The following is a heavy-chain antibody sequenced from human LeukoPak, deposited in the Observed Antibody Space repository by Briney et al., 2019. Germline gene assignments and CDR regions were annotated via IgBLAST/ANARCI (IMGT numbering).Heavy chain of an antibody. V-gene: IGHV3-23*01. J-gene: IGHJ4*02. CDR1: GFTFSSYA. D-gene: IGHD5-18*01. CDR3: AREAPRYSYATD. Sequence: YPGGTLRLSCAASGFTFSSYAMSWVRQAPGKGLEWVSAISGSGGSTYHADSVKGRCTISRDNSKNTLYLQMNSLRVEDTAVYYCAREAPRYSYATDWGQGTLVTVSS. CDR2: ISGSGGST.